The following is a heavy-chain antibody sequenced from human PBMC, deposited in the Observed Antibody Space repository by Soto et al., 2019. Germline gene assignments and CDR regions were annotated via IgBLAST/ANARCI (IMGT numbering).Heavy chain of an antibody. Sequence: PSETLSLTCTVSGGTISSSSYYWGWIRQPPGKWLEWIGSIYYSGSTYYNPSLKSRVTISVDTSKNQFSLKLSSVTAADTVVYYCARQRGSGWYFSYGMDVWGQGTTVT. D-gene: IGHD6-19*01. J-gene: IGHJ6*02. V-gene: IGHV4-39*01. CDR2: IYYSGST. CDR3: ARQRGSGWYFSYGMDV. CDR1: GGTISSSSYY.